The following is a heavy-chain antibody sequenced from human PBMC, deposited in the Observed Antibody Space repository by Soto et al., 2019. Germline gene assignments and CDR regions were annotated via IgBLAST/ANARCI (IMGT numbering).Heavy chain of an antibody. CDR3: ATSEGDCGGGSCYNYSYHYGMDV. Sequence: GSVQGSFKASGETRTVFSMHWVRQPPTPSPEWVASLSVGKGDTKYSQKFHGRVTITRDTSARTAYVELRNLRSEETAVYYCATSEGDCGGGSCYNYSYHYGMDVWGQGTPVTVSS. J-gene: IGHJ6*02. CDR2: LSVGKGDT. CDR1: GETRTVFS. V-gene: IGHV1-3*01. D-gene: IGHD2-15*01.